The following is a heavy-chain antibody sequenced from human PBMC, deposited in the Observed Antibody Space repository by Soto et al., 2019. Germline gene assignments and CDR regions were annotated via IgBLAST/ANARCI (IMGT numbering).Heavy chain of an antibody. D-gene: IGHD3-22*01. CDR1: GDSVSSNSAA. J-gene: IGHJ6*02. CDR2: TYYRSKWYN. Sequence: TLSLTCAISGDSVSSNSAAWNWIRQSPSRGLEWLGRTYYRSKWYNDYAVSVKSRITINPDTSKNQFSLQLNSVTPEDTAVYYCAREGTEIVVVGYYYYGMDVWGQGTTVTVSS. V-gene: IGHV6-1*01. CDR3: AREGTEIVVVGYYYYGMDV.